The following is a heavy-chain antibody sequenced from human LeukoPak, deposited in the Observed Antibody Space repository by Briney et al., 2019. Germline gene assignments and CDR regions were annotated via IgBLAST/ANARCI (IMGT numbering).Heavy chain of an antibody. CDR3: ARGGYYGSGNDFRFDP. V-gene: IGHV4-59*01. CDR1: GGSISSYY. D-gene: IGHD3-10*01. J-gene: IGHJ5*02. CDR2: IYYSGST. Sequence: SETLSLTCTVSGGSISSYYWSWIRQPPGKGLEWIGYIYYSGSTNYKPSLKRRVTISVDTSKSQFSLKLSSVTAADTAVYYCARGGYYGSGNDFRFDPWGQGTLVTVSS.